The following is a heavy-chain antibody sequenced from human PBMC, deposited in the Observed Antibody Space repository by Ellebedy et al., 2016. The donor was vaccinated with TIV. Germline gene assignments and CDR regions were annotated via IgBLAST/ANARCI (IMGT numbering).Heavy chain of an antibody. J-gene: IGHJ6*02. V-gene: IGHV1-69*04. D-gene: IGHD4-17*01. CDR1: RCTLRSYA. Sequence: SVQVSCXASRCTLRSYAISWVRQAPVQGLEWMGRIIPILGIANYAQKFQGRVTITADKSTSTAYMELSSLRSEDTAVYYCARDSEGLTPGDYYGMDVWGQGTTVTVSS. CDR2: IIPILGIA. CDR3: ARDSEGLTPGDYYGMDV.